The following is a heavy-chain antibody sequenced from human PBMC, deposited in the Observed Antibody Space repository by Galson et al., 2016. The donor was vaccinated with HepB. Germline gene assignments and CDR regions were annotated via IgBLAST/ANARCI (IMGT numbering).Heavy chain of an antibody. V-gene: IGHV3-30*18. J-gene: IGHJ3*02. Sequence: SLRLSCAASGFTFSNYAMHWVRQTPAKGLEWVAVISGDGTNKYYADSVKGRFTISRDNSKSTLYLQMSSLRADDTAVYSCAKKGYSSGKFDAFDIWGQGTVVTVSS. CDR2: ISGDGTNK. CDR3: AKKGYSSGKFDAFDI. CDR1: GFTFSNYA. D-gene: IGHD6-19*01.